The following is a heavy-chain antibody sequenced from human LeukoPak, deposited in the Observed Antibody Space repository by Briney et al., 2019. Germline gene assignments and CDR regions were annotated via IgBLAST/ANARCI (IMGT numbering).Heavy chain of an antibody. D-gene: IGHD3-10*01. CDR3: ARGGRGRNWFDP. J-gene: IGHJ5*02. CDR1: GDSVASGGYY. Sequence: SETLSLTCTVSGDSVASGGYYWNWFRQPPGKGLEWIGYIYYSVSTNYNLSLKSRVTISVDTSENQFSLKLTSVTAADTAVYYCARGGRGRNWFDPWGQGTLVTVSS. CDR2: IYYSVST. V-gene: IGHV4-61*08.